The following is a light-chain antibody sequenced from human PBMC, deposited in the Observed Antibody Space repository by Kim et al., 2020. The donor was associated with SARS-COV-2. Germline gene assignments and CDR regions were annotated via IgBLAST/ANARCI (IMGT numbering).Light chain of an antibody. Sequence: DIQMTQSPSTLSASVGDRVTITCRASQSISSWLAWYQQKPGKAPKLLIYKASSLESVVPSRFSGSGSGTEFTLTISSLQPDDFATYYCQQYNSYSLWTFGQGTKVDIK. CDR1: QSISSW. J-gene: IGKJ1*01. V-gene: IGKV1-5*03. CDR3: QQYNSYSLWT. CDR2: KAS.